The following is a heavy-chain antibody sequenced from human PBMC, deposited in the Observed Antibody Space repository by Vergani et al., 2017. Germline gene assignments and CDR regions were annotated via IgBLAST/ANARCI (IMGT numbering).Heavy chain of an antibody. V-gene: IGHV4-4*07. CDR3: ARTTVGGEYDY. CDR2: IYSTGTT. D-gene: IGHD4-23*01. CDR1: GGSISNYY. J-gene: IGHJ4*02. Sequence: QVQLQESGPGLVKPSETLSLTCTVSGGSISNYYWSWIRQPAGKGLEWIGRIYSTGTTNYNPSLKSRVTMSVDTSMNQFSLKLSSVTAADTAVYYCARTTVGGEYDYWGQGTLVTVSS.